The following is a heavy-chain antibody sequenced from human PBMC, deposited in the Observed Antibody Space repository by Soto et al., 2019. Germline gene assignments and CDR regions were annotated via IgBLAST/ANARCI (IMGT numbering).Heavy chain of an antibody. CDR2: ISSSSTI. CDR3: EREGDSSGWYNWFDP. J-gene: IGHJ5*02. D-gene: IGHD3-22*01. CDR1: GFTFSSYN. Sequence: GGSLRLSCAASGFTFSSYNMNWVRQAPGKGLEWVSYISSSSTIYYADSVKGRFTISRDNAKNSLYLQMNSLRAEDTAVYYCEREGDSSGWYNWFDPWGQGTLVTVSS. V-gene: IGHV3-48*01.